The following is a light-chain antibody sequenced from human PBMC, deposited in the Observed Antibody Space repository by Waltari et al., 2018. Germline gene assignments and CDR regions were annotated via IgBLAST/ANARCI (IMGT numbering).Light chain of an antibody. V-gene: IGLV1-47*01. CDR3: AAWDDSLSGLV. CDR2: KND. J-gene: IGLJ2*01. Sequence: QSVLTQPPSASGAPGQWVTISCSGSTSNIGTNYVYWYQHLPGMPPHLLIYKNDRRPSGVSVRFYGSKSGTSASLAIRGLRSEDEAHYYCAAWDDSLSGLVFGGGTKVTV. CDR1: TSNIGTNY.